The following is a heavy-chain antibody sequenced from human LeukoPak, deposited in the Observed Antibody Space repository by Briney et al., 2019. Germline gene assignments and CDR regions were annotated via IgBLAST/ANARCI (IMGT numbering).Heavy chain of an antibody. V-gene: IGHV3-23*01. D-gene: IGHD3-3*01. J-gene: IGHJ4*02. CDR3: AKGNYDFWSAYPGLSYFDY. CDR1: GFTFSSYA. Sequence: GGSLRLSCAASGFTFSSYAMSWVRQAPGKGLEWVSAISGSGVATYYADSVKGRFTISSDNSKNTLYLQMTGLRAEDPAVYYRAKGNYDFWSAYPGLSYFDYWGQGTLVTVSS. CDR2: ISGSGVAT.